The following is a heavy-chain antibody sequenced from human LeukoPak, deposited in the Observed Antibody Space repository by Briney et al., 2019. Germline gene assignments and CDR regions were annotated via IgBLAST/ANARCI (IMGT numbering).Heavy chain of an antibody. J-gene: IGHJ4*02. V-gene: IGHV3-53*01. CDR1: GFTVSSNY. D-gene: IGHD5-24*01. CDR2: IYSGGST. CDR3: ITAQKNANGYFSFDY. Sequence: PGGSLRLSCAASGFTVSSNYMSWVRQAPGKGLEWVSVIYSGGSTYYADSVKGRFTISRDNSENTLYLQMNSLRAEDTAVYYCITAQKNANGYFSFDYWGQGALVAVSS.